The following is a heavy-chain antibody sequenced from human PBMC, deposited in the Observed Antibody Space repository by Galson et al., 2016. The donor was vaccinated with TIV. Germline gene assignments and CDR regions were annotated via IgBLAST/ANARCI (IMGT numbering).Heavy chain of an antibody. CDR2: ISGYDTNT. J-gene: IGHJ4*02. CDR3: ARDAPYSSSWSIDY. Sequence: SVKVSCKASGYTFTNYGISWVRQAPGQGLEWMGWISGYDTNTEYVQKRQDRVTMTKDTSTSTAYMELSSLRYDDTAVYYCARDAPYSSSWSIDYWGQGRLVTVSS. D-gene: IGHD6-13*01. V-gene: IGHV1-18*04. CDR1: GYTFTNYG.